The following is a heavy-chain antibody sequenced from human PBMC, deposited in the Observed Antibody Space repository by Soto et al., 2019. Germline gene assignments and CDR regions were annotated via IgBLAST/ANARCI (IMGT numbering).Heavy chain of an antibody. D-gene: IGHD1-1*01. CDR1: GFTFSSYD. Sequence: EVQLVESGGGLVKPGGSLRLSCAASGFTFSSYDMNWVRQAPGKGLEYVSSITTSGSDLYYGDSVRGRFTISRDTAKNSLCLQMDSLRAEDTAVYYGVRSGTAPMLRHNWFDPWGQGPLVTVSS. CDR2: ITTSGSDL. J-gene: IGHJ5*02. CDR3: VRSGTAPMLRHNWFDP. V-gene: IGHV3-21*01.